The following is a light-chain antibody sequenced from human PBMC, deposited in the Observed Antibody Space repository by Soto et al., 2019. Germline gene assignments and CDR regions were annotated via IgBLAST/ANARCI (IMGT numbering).Light chain of an antibody. CDR2: DAS. CDR1: QSVSSY. V-gene: IGKV3-11*01. Sequence: DIVLTQSPATLSSSPGERATLSCRASQSVSSYLAWYQQKPGQAPRLLIYDASNRATGIPARFSGSGSGTDFTLTSSSLEPEDFAVYYCQQRSNWPLFGGGTKVEIK. CDR3: QQRSNWPL. J-gene: IGKJ4*01.